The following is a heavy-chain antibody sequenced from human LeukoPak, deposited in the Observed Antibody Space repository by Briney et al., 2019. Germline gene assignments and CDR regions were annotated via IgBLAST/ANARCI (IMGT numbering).Heavy chain of an antibody. CDR2: TYYRSKWSN. Sequence: SQTLSLTCAISGDSVSSNVAAWNWIRQSPSRGLEWLGRTYYRSKWSNDFAVSVKSRITIQPDTSENQFSLQLNSVTPEDTAVYYCARESGSQDAFDIWGQGTMVTVSS. J-gene: IGHJ3*02. CDR3: ARESGSQDAFDI. D-gene: IGHD3-22*01. V-gene: IGHV6-1*01. CDR1: GDSVSSNVAA.